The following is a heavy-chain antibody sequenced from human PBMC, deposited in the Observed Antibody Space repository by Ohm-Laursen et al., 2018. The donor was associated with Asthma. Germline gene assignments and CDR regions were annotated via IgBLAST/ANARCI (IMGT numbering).Heavy chain of an antibody. J-gene: IGHJ3*02. V-gene: IGHV3-30*03. Sequence: SLRLSCSASGFTFSSYGMHWVRQAPGKGLEWVAVISYDGSNKYYADSVKGRFTISRDNSKNTLYLQMNSLKTEDTAVYYCARYNWNYSGAFDIWGQGTMVTVSS. CDR2: ISYDGSNK. D-gene: IGHD1-7*01. CDR3: ARYNWNYSGAFDI. CDR1: GFTFSSYG.